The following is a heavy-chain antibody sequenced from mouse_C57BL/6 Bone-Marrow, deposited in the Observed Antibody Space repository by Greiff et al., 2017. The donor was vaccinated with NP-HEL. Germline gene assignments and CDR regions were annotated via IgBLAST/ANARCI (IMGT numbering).Heavy chain of an antibody. V-gene: IGHV1-64*01. CDR1: GYTFTSYW. D-gene: IGHD2-3*01. J-gene: IGHJ1*03. CDR2: IHPNSGST. Sequence: QVQLQQPGAELVKPGASVKLSCKASGYTFTSYWMHWVKQRPGQGLEWIGMIHPNSGSTNYNEKFKSKATLTVDKSSSTAYMQLSSLTSEDSAVYYCARHSWLLRYFDVWGTGTTVTVSS. CDR3: ARHSWLLRYFDV.